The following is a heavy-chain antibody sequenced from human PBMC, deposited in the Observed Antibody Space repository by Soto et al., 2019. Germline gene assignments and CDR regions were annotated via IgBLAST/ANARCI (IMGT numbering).Heavy chain of an antibody. D-gene: IGHD4-4*01. Sequence: ASVKVSCKASGGTFSSYAISWVRQAPGQGLEWMGGIIPIFGTANYAQRFQGRVTITADESMSTAYMELSSLRSEDTAVYYCASVYSHDAFDIWGQGTMVTVSS. CDR2: IIPIFGTA. CDR1: GGTFSSYA. V-gene: IGHV1-69*13. J-gene: IGHJ3*02. CDR3: ASVYSHDAFDI.